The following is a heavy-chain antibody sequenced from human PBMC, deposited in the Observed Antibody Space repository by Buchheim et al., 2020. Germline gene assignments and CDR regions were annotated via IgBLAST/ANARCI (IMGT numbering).Heavy chain of an antibody. CDR3: ARDRGGGIEDV. Sequence: QVQLLESGPGLVKPSEPLSLTCTVSGDSINDYYWSWIRQPPGKGLEWIGCIYYSGNTNYNPSLKSRVTMSLDTSKKQFSLRLTSVTAADTAVYYCARDRGGGIEDVWGQGTT. D-gene: IGHD3-10*01. CDR1: GDSINDYY. J-gene: IGHJ6*02. CDR2: IYYSGNT. V-gene: IGHV4-59*01.